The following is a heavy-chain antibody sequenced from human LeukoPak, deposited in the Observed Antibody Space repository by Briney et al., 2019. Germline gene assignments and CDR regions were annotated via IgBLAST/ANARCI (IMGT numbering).Heavy chain of an antibody. V-gene: IGHV1-46*03. J-gene: IGHJ4*02. CDR3: ARGPDYSYGLLDY. D-gene: IGHD5-18*01. CDR1: GYTFTTYL. CDR2: IKPIGGDT. Sequence: ASVKVSCKALGYTFTTYLIHWVRQAPGQGLEWMGMIKPIGGDTTYAQKFQDRVTMTRDTSTSTVYMELRSLRFEDTAVYFCARGPDYSYGLLDYWGQGTPVTVTS.